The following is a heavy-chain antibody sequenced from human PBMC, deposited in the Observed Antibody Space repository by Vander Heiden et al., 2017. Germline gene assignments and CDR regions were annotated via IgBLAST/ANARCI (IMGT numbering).Heavy chain of an antibody. CDR2: ISGTGNTA. CDR3: AKDPYSYGYDIVTYFDC. V-gene: IGHV3-23*01. D-gene: IGHD5-12*01. J-gene: IGHJ4*02. CDR1: GFTFSRYA. Sequence: EVKLLESGGGLVQPGGSLRRSCVGSGFTFSRYAMSCVRQTPAKGLEWVAAISGTGNTANYADSVKGRFTISRDNSKNMLFLDMNSLRAEDTGVYFCAKDPYSYGYDIVTYFDCWGQGTQVTVSS.